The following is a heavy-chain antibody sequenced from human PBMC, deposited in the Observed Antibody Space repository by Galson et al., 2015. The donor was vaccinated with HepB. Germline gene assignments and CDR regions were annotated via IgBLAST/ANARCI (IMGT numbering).Heavy chain of an antibody. Sequence: SVKVSCKASGDTFSSYAINWVRQAPGQGLEWMGRIIPILGIANYAQKFQGRVTITADKSTSTAYMELSSLRSEDTAVYYCARVNCSSVNCHLDYWGQGTLVTVSS. CDR3: ARVNCSSVNCHLDY. D-gene: IGHD2-2*01. CDR2: IIPILGIA. CDR1: GDTFSSYA. J-gene: IGHJ4*02. V-gene: IGHV1-69*04.